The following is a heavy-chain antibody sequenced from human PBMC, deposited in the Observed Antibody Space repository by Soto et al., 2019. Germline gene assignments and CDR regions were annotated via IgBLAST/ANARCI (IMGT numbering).Heavy chain of an antibody. D-gene: IGHD2-15*01. CDR1: GGSISSSSYY. CDR2: IYYSGST. CDR3: ARLRKNAGYCSGGSCYEPDYYYYYYMDV. J-gene: IGHJ6*03. Sequence: PSETLSLTCTVSGGSISSSSYYWGWIRQPPGKGLEWIGSIYYSGSTYYNPSLKSRVTISVDTSKNQFSLKLSSVTAADTAVYYCARLRKNAGYCSGGSCYEPDYYYYYYMDVWGKGTTVT. V-gene: IGHV4-39*01.